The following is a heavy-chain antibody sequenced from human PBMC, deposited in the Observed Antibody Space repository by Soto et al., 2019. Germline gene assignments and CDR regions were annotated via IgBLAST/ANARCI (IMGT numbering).Heavy chain of an antibody. D-gene: IGHD6-19*01. CDR2: IYRGGGT. J-gene: IGHJ5*02. CDR3: AWGWGSGWLKFFDP. CDR1: GFSVSGSY. Sequence: EVQLVESGGGLIQPGGSLRLSCAASGFSVSGSYMGWVRQAPGKGLEWVSVIYRGGGTYYVDSVKGRFTISRDNSENTLYVHLNSLIADDTAVYYCAWGWGSGWLKFFDPWRQVALVTVSS. V-gene: IGHV3-53*01.